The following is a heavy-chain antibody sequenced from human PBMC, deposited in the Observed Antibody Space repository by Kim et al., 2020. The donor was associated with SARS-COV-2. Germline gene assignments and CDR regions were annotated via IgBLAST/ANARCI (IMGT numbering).Heavy chain of an antibody. V-gene: IGHV3-64*02. Sequence: GGSLRLSCAASGFPFSTYAMQWVRQAPGKGLEYVSAISTNGDRTNYADSVKGRFTVSRDNSKNTLYLQMGSLRPEDMAVYYCARVLYNSDRDCYFFDYWSQKTLVTVSS. D-gene: IGHD6-19*01. CDR1: GFPFSTYA. CDR3: ARVLYNSDRDCYFFDY. CDR2: ISTNGDRT. J-gene: IGHJ4*02.